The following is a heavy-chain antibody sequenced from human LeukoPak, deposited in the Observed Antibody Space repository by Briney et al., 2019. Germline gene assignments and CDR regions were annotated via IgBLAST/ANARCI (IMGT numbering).Heavy chain of an antibody. CDR2: INHSGST. CDR3: ARGYGITIFGVVMKGAGVKP. J-gene: IGHJ5*02. Sequence: PSETLSLTCAVYGGSFSGYYWSWIRQPPGKGLEWIGEINHSGSTNYNPSLKSRVTISVDTSKNQFSLKLSSVTAADTAVYYCARGYGITIFGVVMKGAGVKPWGQGTLVTVSS. V-gene: IGHV4-34*01. D-gene: IGHD3-3*01. CDR1: GGSFSGYY.